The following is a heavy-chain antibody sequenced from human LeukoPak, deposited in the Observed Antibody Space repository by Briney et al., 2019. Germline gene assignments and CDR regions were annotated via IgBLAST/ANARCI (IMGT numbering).Heavy chain of an antibody. CDR1: GASLSSYF. D-gene: IGHD3-16*02. Sequence: SETLSLTCSVSGASLSSYFWAWIRQPPGKRLEWIGYVYSRWSSDYNPSFKRRVSISVDTSKSQVSLKLTSVSAADTAVYYCASQNLGQLSFSDNWGQGTLVTVSS. V-gene: IGHV4-4*09. J-gene: IGHJ4*02. CDR3: ASQNLGQLSFSDN. CDR2: VYSRWSS.